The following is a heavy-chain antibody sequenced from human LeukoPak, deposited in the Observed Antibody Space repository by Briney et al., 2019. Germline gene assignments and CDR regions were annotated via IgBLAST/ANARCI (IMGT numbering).Heavy chain of an antibody. CDR2: ISAYNGIT. D-gene: IGHD3-16*01. CDR1: GYTFTSYG. CDR3: ARGQTNLRRGRYYYYYYGMDV. J-gene: IGHJ6*02. Sequence: ASVKVSCKASGYTFTSYGISWVQQAPGQGLEWMGWISAYNGITNYAQKLQGRVTMTTDTSTSTAYMELRSLRSDDTAVYNCARGQTNLRRGRYYYYYYGMDVWGQGTTVTVSS. V-gene: IGHV1-18*01.